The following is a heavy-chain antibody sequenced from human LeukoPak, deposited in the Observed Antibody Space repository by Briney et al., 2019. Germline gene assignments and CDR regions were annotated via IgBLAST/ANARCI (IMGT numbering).Heavy chain of an antibody. J-gene: IGHJ3*02. CDR3: ASLWPYQLSAFDI. Sequence: SETLSLTCAVYGGSFSGYYWSWIRQPPGKGLEWIGDINHSGSTNYNPSLKSRVTISVDTSKSQFSLKLSSVTAADTAVYYCASLWPYQLSAFDIWGQGTMVTVSS. V-gene: IGHV4-34*01. CDR1: GGSFSGYY. CDR2: INHSGST. D-gene: IGHD2-2*01.